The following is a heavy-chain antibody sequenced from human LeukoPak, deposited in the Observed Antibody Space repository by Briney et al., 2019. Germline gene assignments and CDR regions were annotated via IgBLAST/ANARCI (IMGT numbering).Heavy chain of an antibody. CDR2: INPNSGGT. Sequence: ASVTVSCKASGYTFTGYYMHWVRQAPGQGLEWMGWINPNSGGTNYAQKFQGRVTMTRDTSINTAYMELSRLRSDDTAVYYCARAPPPQSYYDTSGYYYLDAFDVWGQGTMVTVSS. D-gene: IGHD3-22*01. CDR1: GYTFTGYY. J-gene: IGHJ3*01. CDR3: ARAPPPQSYYDTSGYYYLDAFDV. V-gene: IGHV1-2*02.